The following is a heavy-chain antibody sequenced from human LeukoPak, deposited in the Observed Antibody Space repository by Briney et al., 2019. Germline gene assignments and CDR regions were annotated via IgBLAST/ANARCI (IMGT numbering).Heavy chain of an antibody. V-gene: IGHV1-2*02. CDR3: ARVREKGYCSSTSCYTDAFDI. CDR2: INPNSGGT. Sequence: GASVKVSCKASGYTFTGYYMHWVRQAPGQGLEWMGWINPNSGGTNYAQKFQGRVTMTRDTSISTAYMELSRLRSDDTAVYYCARVREKGYCSSTSCYTDAFDIWGQGTMVTVSS. D-gene: IGHD2-2*02. J-gene: IGHJ3*02. CDR1: GYTFTGYY.